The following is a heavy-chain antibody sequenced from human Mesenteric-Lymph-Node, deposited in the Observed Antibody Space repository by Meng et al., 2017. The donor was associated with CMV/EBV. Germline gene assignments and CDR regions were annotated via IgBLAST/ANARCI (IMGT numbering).Heavy chain of an antibody. V-gene: IGHV1-2*02. CDR1: GYTFTAYY. J-gene: IGHJ3*02. Sequence: ASVKVSCKASGYTFTAYYMHWVRQAPGQGLEWMAWINPDSGDTNYAQNFQGRVAVTRDTSSNTAYMDLRSLRSDDTAVYYCATGPTFDIWGQGTMVTVSS. CDR3: ATGPTFDI. D-gene: IGHD3-10*01. CDR2: INPDSGDT.